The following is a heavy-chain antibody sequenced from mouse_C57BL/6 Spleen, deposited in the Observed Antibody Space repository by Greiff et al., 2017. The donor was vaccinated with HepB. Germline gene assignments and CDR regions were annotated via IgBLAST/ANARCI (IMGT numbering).Heavy chain of an antibody. CDR2: IYPRSGNT. Sequence: QVQLKESGAELARPGASVKLSCKASGYTFTSYGISWVKQRTGQGLEWIGEIYPRSGNTYYNEKFKGKATLTADKSSSTAYMELRSLTSEDSAVYFCARWLLSFFDYWGQGTTLTVSS. CDR1: GYTFTSYG. D-gene: IGHD2-3*01. V-gene: IGHV1-81*01. CDR3: ARWLLSFFDY. J-gene: IGHJ2*01.